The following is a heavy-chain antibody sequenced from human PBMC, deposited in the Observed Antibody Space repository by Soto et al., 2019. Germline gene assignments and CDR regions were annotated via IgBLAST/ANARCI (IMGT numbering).Heavy chain of an antibody. CDR2: ISGSGGST. CDR3: AKKGWFGELYVFDY. Sequence: GGSLRLSCAASGFTFSSYAMSWVRQAPGKGLEWVSAISGSGGSTYYADSVKGRFTISRANSKNTLYLQMNSLRAEATAVYYCAKKGWFGELYVFDYWGQGTLVTVSS. CDR1: GFTFSSYA. V-gene: IGHV3-23*01. J-gene: IGHJ4*02. D-gene: IGHD3-10*01.